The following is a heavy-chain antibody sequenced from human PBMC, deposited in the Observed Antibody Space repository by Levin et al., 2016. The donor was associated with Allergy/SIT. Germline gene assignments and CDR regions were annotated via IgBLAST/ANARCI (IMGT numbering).Heavy chain of an antibody. Sequence: GGSLRLSCAASGFTFSNAWMSWVRQAPGEGLEWVSGVDNGGGGTKYADSVKGRFTISRDNSKNTLSLQMNSLRAEDTAVYYCARASGSYYNARVNFDYWGQGTLVTVSS. CDR2: VDNGGGGT. J-gene: IGHJ4*02. D-gene: IGHD3-10*01. CDR1: GFTFSNAW. CDR3: ARASGSYYNARVNFDY. V-gene: IGHV3-23*03.